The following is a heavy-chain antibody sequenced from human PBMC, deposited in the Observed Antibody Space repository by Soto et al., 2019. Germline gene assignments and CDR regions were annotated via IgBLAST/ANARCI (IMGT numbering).Heavy chain of an antibody. CDR1: GFTFSSYH. J-gene: IGHJ4*02. V-gene: IGHV3-33*01. D-gene: IGHD2-8*01. CDR2: IWNDGSNK. CDR3: ARIGTWALNFDY. Sequence: QVQLVASGGGVVQPGRSLRLSCSASGFTFSSYHMHWVRQTPGKGLEWVALIWNDGSNKFYADSVKGRFTISRDHSKNTVYLQMNSLRAEDTAVYYCARIGTWALNFDYWGQGTLVTVSS.